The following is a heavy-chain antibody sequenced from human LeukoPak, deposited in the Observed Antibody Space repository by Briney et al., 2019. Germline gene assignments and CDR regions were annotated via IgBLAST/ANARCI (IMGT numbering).Heavy chain of an antibody. D-gene: IGHD2-2*02. J-gene: IGHJ5*02. CDR1: GFTFSSYA. CDR3: AKDVVPAAIEENWFDP. Sequence: PGGPLRLSCAASGFTFSSYAMSWVRQAPGKGLEWVSAISCSGGSTYYADSVKGRFTISRDNSKNTLYLQMNSLRAEDTAVYYCAKDVVPAAIEENWFDPWGQGTLVTVSS. CDR2: ISCSGGST. V-gene: IGHV3-23*01.